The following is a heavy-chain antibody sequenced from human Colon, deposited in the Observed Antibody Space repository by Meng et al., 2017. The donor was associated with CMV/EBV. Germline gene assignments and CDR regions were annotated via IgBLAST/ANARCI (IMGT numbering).Heavy chain of an antibody. CDR1: GYGYTNTG. V-gene: IGHV1-18*04. J-gene: IGHJ4*02. CDR2: IRTRKDDT. D-gene: IGHD3-10*01. Sequence: SGYGYTNTGYGLRRQGQGQGHGWEGWIRTRKDDTVYRENLQGRVSLTTDSSTSTAYMELRSLTSDDTAIDVCARDWSDVAKVIADNWGQGTLVTVSS. CDR3: ARDWSDVAKVIADN.